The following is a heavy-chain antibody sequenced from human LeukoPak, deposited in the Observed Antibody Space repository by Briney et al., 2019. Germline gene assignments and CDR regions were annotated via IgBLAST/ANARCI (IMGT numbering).Heavy chain of an antibody. CDR1: GFTFRSYA. D-gene: IGHD4-23*01. CDR3: VPQKGYGGNPLDY. J-gene: IGHJ4*02. V-gene: IGHV3-48*01. Sequence: GGSLRLLCAASGFTFRSYAMHWVRQAPGKGLEWVSYISSDGTTIYYADSVKGRITISRDNARNSLYLQMNYLRAEDTAVYYCVPQKGYGGNPLDYWGQGTLVTVSS. CDR2: ISSDGTTI.